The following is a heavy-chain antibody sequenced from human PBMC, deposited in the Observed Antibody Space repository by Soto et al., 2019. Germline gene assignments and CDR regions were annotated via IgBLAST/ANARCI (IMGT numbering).Heavy chain of an antibody. CDR2: ISVYNGYA. CDR1: GYIFPSYG. V-gene: IGHV1-18*01. CDR3: ARGESGNYSGY. Sequence: QVQLVQSGAEVKKPGASVKVSCKTSGYIFPSYGISWVRQAPGQGLEWMGWISVYNGYANYSQKFQGRVTMTTDRSKSAAYLELRSLTSDDTAVFYCARGESGNYSGYWGQGTLVIVSS. D-gene: IGHD1-26*01. J-gene: IGHJ4*02.